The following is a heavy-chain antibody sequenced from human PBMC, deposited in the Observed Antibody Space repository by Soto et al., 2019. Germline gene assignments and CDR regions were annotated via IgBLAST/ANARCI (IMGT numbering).Heavy chain of an antibody. J-gene: IGHJ4*02. CDR2: ISAYNGNT. Sequence: ASVKVSCKASGYTFTSYGISWVRQAPGQGLEWMGWISAYNGNTNYAQKLQGRVTMTTDTSTSTAYMELRSLRSDDTAVYYCARDWTIALAGVLTDPYYDYWGKGTLVTVSS. V-gene: IGHV1-18*01. CDR1: GYTFTSYG. D-gene: IGHD6-19*01. CDR3: ARDWTIALAGVLTDPYYDY.